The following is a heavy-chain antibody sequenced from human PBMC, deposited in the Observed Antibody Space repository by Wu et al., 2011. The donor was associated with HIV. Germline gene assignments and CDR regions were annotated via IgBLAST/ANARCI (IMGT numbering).Heavy chain of an antibody. D-gene: IGHD1-1*01. CDR2: INPNSGGT. Sequence: QVQLVQSGAEVKKPGASVKVSCETSGYTFTGYYLHWVRQAPGQGLEWMGWINPNSGGTNYAQKFQGRVTMTRDTSISTAYMEVRGLRFDDTAMYYCARNWRALPIASTPWGQGTLVTVSS. V-gene: IGHV1-2*02. CDR1: GYTFTGYY. J-gene: IGHJ1*01. CDR3: ARNWRALPIASTP.